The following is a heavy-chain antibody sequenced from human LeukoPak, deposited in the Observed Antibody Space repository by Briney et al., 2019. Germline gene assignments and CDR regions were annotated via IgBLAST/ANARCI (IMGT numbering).Heavy chain of an antibody. J-gene: IGHJ4*02. D-gene: IGHD3-22*01. Sequence: SQTLSLTCTVSGGSISSGGYYWSWIRQRPGKGLEWIGYIYYSGSTYYNPSLKSRVTISVDTSKNQFSLKLSSVTAADTAVYYCASGRFHNYYDSSGYYYVWGQGTLVTVSS. CDR2: IYYSGST. CDR1: GGSISSGGYY. V-gene: IGHV4-31*03. CDR3: ASGRFHNYYDSSGYYYV.